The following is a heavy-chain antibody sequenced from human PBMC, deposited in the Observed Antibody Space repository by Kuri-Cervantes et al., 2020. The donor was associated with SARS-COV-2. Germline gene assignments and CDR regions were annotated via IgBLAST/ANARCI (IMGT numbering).Heavy chain of an antibody. CDR2: INSDGSST. V-gene: IGHV3-74*01. CDR3: ARGAVATTVTTNFDS. CDR1: GFTFSSYW. Sequence: GESLKISCAASGFTFSSYWMHWVRQAPGKGLVWVSRINSDGSSTSYADSVKGRFTISRHNSKNTLYLQMNSLRAEDTAVYYCARGAVATTVTTNFDSWGQGALVPSPQ. D-gene: IGHD4-17*01. J-gene: IGHJ5*01.